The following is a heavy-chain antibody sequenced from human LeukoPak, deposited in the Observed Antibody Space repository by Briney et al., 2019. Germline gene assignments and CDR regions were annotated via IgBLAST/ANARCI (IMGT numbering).Heavy chain of an antibody. Sequence: GGSLRLSXAASGFTFSDYYMSWIRQAPGKGLEWVSYISSSGSTIYYADSVKGRFTISRDNAKNSLYLQMNSLRAEDTAVYYCARERPRGWYFDYWGQGTLVTVSS. CDR1: GFTFSDYY. J-gene: IGHJ4*02. CDR2: ISSSGSTI. V-gene: IGHV3-11*04. CDR3: ARERPRGWYFDY. D-gene: IGHD6-19*01.